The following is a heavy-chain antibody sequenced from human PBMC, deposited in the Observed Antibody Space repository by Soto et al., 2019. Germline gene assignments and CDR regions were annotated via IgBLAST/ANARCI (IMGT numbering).Heavy chain of an antibody. CDR1: GDSVSINSAA. Sequence: SQTLSLTCALSGDSVSINSAAWSWIRQSPSRGLEWLGRTYYRSKWYSDYAVSVKRRITINPDTSKNQFSLHLNSVTPEDTAVYYCTRGTHSTWFLGGGHNLLDSFDYGGQGTLVTVSS. CDR2: TYYRSKWYS. CDR3: TRGTHSTWFLGGGHNLLDSFDY. D-gene: IGHD6-13*01. V-gene: IGHV6-1*01. J-gene: IGHJ4*02.